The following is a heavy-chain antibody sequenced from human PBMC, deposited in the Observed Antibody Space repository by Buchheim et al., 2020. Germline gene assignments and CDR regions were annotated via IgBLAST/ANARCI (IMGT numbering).Heavy chain of an antibody. V-gene: IGHV1-3*01. CDR2: INAGNGNT. Sequence: QVQLVQSGAEVKKPGASVKVSCKASGYTFTSYAMHWVRQAPGQRLEWMGWINAGNGNTKYSQKFQGRVTITRDTSASTAYMELSSLRSEDTAVYYCARDRRFLEWLSPTYYYYGMDVWGQGTT. D-gene: IGHD3-3*01. CDR3: ARDRRFLEWLSPTYYYYGMDV. J-gene: IGHJ6*02. CDR1: GYTFTSYA.